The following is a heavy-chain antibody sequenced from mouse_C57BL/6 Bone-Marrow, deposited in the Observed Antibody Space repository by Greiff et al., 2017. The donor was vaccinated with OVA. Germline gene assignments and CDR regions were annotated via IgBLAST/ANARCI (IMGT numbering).Heavy chain of an antibody. CDR1: GYTFTSYG. CDR2: IYPKSGNT. CDR3: ARWDYDYDGYYAMDD. Sequence: VQLQQSGAELARPGASVKLSCKASGYTFTSYGISWVKQRTGQGLEWIGEIYPKSGNTYYNEKFKGKATLTADKSSSTAYMELRSLTSEDSAVYFCARWDYDYDGYYAMDDWGQGTSVTVSS. V-gene: IGHV1-81*01. J-gene: IGHJ4*01. D-gene: IGHD2-4*01.